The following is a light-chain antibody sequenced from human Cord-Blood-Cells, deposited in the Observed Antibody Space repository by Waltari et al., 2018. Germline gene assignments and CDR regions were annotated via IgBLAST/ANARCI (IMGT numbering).Light chain of an antibody. CDR1: TGAVTSGHY. V-gene: IGLV7-46*01. J-gene: IGLJ3*02. CDR3: LLSYSGARPWV. CDR2: DTS. Sequence: QAVVTQEPSLTVSPGGTVTLTCGSSTGAVTSGHYPYWFQQKPGQAPRTPIYDTSNKHSWTPARFSGSLLGGKAALTLSGAQPEDEAEYYCLLSYSGARPWVFGGGTKLTVL.